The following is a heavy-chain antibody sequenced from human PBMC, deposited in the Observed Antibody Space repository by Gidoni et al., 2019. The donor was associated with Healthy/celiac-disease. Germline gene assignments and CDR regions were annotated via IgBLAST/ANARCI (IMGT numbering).Heavy chain of an antibody. J-gene: IGHJ4*02. Sequence: EVQLLVSAGGSVQPGGSLSLFCAASGFTFSSYAMSWVRQAQGKGLEWVSGISGSGTSTYYADSVKGRFTISRDNSINTLYLHVSSRRAEDTAVYYCAKVASSSSSSYFDYWGQGTLVTVSS. D-gene: IGHD6-13*01. CDR3: AKVASSSSSSYFDY. CDR2: ISGSGTST. V-gene: IGHV3-23*01. CDR1: GFTFSSYA.